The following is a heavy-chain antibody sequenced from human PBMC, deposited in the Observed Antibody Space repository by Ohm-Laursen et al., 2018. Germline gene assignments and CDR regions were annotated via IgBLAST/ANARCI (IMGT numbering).Heavy chain of an antibody. CDR1: GGTFSSYA. Sequence: SVKVSCKASGGTFSSYAISWVRQAPGQGLEWMGGIIPIFGTANYAQKFQGRVTITADESTSTAYMELSSLRSEDTAVYYCARFGHSGYDSPDYWGQGTLVTVSS. CDR3: ARFGHSGYDSPDY. V-gene: IGHV1-69*13. D-gene: IGHD5-12*01. CDR2: IIPIFGTA. J-gene: IGHJ4*02.